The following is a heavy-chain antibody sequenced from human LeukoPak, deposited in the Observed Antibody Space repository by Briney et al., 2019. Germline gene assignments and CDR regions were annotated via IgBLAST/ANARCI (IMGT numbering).Heavy chain of an antibody. J-gene: IGHJ4*02. CDR2: ISAYNGNT. V-gene: IGHV1-18*01. CDR1: GYTFTSYG. Sequence: ASVKVSCKASGYTFTSYGISWVRQAPGQGLEWMGWISAYNGNTNYAQKLQGRVTMTTDTSTSTAYLQWSSLKASDTAMYYCARASPRGSIDYWGQGTLVTVSS. CDR3: ARASPRGSIDY.